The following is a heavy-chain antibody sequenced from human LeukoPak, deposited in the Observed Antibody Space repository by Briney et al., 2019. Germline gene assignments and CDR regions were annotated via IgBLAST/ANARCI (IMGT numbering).Heavy chain of an antibody. J-gene: IGHJ4*02. CDR1: GFTFSNHR. CDR2: IGQDGSEK. V-gene: IGHV3-7*03. Sequence: TGGSLRLSCVVSGFTFSNHRMTWVRQAPGKGLEWLANIGQDGSEKFYADSVKGRFTISRDDSKSIAYLQMNSLKTEDTAVYYCTRDHGITGTVGDYWGQGTLVTVSS. D-gene: IGHD1-20*01. CDR3: TRDHGITGTVGDY.